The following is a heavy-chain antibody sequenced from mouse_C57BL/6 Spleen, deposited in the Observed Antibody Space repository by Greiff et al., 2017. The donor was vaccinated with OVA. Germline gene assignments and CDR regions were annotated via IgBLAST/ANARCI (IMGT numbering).Heavy chain of an antibody. CDR1: GYSFTGYY. CDR2: INPSTGGT. J-gene: IGHJ2*01. Sequence: VQLKESGPELVKPGASVKISCKASGYSFTGYYMNWVKQSPEKSLEWIGEINPSTGGTTYNQKFKAKATLTVDKSSSTAYMQLKSLTSEDSAVYYCARRREGDYWGQGTTLTVSS. V-gene: IGHV1-42*01. CDR3: ARRREGDY.